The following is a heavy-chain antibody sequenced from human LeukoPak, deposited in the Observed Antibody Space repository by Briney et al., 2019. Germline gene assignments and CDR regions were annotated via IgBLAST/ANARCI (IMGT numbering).Heavy chain of an antibody. CDR1: GFTFRSFA. V-gene: IGHV3-23*01. Sequence: GGSLRLSCAASGFTFRSFAMNWVRQAPGKGLECVSAISGGGDFTKYADSVKGRFTISRDNSKSTLYLQMNSLRAEDTAVYYCAKSVFDSSGDPYMDVWGKGSTVTISS. CDR3: AKSVFDSSGDPYMDV. D-gene: IGHD3-22*01. J-gene: IGHJ6*03. CDR2: ISGGGDFT.